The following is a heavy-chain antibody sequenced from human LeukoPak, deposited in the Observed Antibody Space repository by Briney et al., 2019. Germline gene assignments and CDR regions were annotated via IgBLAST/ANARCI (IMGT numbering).Heavy chain of an antibody. V-gene: IGHV4-34*01. J-gene: IGHJ4*02. D-gene: IGHD5-12*01. CDR2: INHSGST. Sequence: SETLSLTCAVYGGSFSGYYWSWIRQPPGKGLEWIGEINHSGSTNYNPSLTSRVTISVDTSKNQFSLELSSVTAADTAVYYCARGDIVATYWGQGTLVTVSS. CDR3: ARGDIVATY. CDR1: GGSFSGYY.